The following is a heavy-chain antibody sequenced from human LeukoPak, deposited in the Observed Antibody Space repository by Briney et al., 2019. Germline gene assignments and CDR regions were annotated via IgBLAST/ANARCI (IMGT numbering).Heavy chain of an antibody. Sequence: SETLSLTCTVSGGSISSGDYYWSWIRQPPGKGLEWIGYICYSGSTYYNPSLKSRVTISVDTSKNQFSLKLSSVTAADTAVYYCARVPGNTNWFDPWGQGTLVTVSS. J-gene: IGHJ5*02. D-gene: IGHD2/OR15-2a*01. V-gene: IGHV4-30-4*01. CDR3: ARVPGNTNWFDP. CDR2: ICYSGST. CDR1: GGSISSGDYY.